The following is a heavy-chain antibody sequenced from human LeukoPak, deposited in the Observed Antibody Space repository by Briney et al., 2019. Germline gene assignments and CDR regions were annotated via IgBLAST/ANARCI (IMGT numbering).Heavy chain of an antibody. CDR1: GFTFSSYS. J-gene: IGHJ4*02. D-gene: IGHD4-11*01. CDR3: ARVGYTVPDY. Sequence: SGGSLRLSCAVSGFTFSSYSMNWVRQAPGKGLEWVSYISSSGSTIYYADSVKGRFTISKDNAKNSLYLQMNSLRAEDTAVYYCARVGYTVPDYWGQGTLVTVSS. CDR2: ISSSGSTI. V-gene: IGHV3-48*01.